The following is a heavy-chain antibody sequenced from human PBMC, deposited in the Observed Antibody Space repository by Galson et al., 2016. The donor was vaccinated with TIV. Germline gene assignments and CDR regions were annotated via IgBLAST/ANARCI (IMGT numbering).Heavy chain of an antibody. D-gene: IGHD4-23*01. CDR1: GFTFSTYA. CDR2: IVGTGGTT. J-gene: IGHJ3*01. V-gene: IGHV3-23*01. CDR3: AKRKNYGGDAFDL. Sequence: SLRLSCAASGFTFSTYAMNWVRQAPGKGLEWVSGIVGTGGTTYYADSVKGRFTISRDNSKHTLYLQMNSLRAEDTAVYYCAKRKNYGGDAFDLWGQGTLVTVSS.